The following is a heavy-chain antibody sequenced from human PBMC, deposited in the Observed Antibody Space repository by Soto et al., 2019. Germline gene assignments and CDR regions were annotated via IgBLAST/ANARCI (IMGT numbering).Heavy chain of an antibody. V-gene: IGHV3-66*01. J-gene: IGHJ4*02. CDR2: IYSGGST. CDR1: GFTVSSNY. CDR3: ARGLRWNY. Sequence: SLILSCSASGFTVSSNYMSWVRQAPGKGLEWVSVIYSGGSTYYAYSVKGRFTISRDNSKNTLYLQMKSLRAEETAVYYCARGLRWNYWGKATLLTATS.